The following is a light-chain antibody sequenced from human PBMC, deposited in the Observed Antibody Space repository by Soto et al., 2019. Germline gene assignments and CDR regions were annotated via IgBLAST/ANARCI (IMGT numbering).Light chain of an antibody. CDR2: GIS. V-gene: IGKV3-15*01. CDR3: QQHNNWPLT. Sequence: EIVMTQSPATLSVSPGERATLSCRASQSVSSNFAWYQQKPGQAPRLLMYGISTRATGIPARFSGSGSGTELTLTSSILQSEDCAIYYCQQHNNWPLTFGGGTKVEIK. J-gene: IGKJ4*01. CDR1: QSVSSN.